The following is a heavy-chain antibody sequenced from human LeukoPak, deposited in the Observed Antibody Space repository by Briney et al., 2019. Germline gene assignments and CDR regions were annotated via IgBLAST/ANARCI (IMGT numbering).Heavy chain of an antibody. CDR3: ARVDSYDRSGHFDP. Sequence: SATLSLTCTVSGGSIHSRSHLWGWIRQPPGKGLEWIGSIEDSRSTFYNPSLKSRVTTSIYTSKNQFSLELTSVTAADTAVYYCARVDSYDRSGHFDPWGQGTLVIVSS. D-gene: IGHD3-22*01. V-gene: IGHV4-39*07. J-gene: IGHJ5*02. CDR2: IEDSRST. CDR1: GGSIHSRSHL.